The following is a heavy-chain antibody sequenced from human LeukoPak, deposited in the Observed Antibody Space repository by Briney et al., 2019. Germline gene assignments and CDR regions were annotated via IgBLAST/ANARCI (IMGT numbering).Heavy chain of an antibody. Sequence: GGSLRLSCAASGFSFSTYAMRWVRQAPGRGLVWVSGICGNDGKTYYADSVKGRFTISRDNSKNTLHLQMNSLRAEDTALYYCAKDTGGSCYSAIAYWGQGALVTVST. V-gene: IGHV3-23*01. D-gene: IGHD2-15*01. J-gene: IGHJ4*02. CDR3: AKDTGGSCYSAIAY. CDR1: GFSFSTYA. CDR2: ICGNDGKT.